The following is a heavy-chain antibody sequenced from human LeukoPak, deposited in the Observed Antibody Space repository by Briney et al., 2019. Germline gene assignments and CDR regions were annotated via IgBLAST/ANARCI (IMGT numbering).Heavy chain of an antibody. V-gene: IGHV3-11*01. CDR2: ISSSGSTI. CDR3: ASSPEEMAADY. D-gene: IGHD5-24*01. Sequence: PGGSLRLSCAASGFTFSDYYMSWIRQAPGKGLEWVSYISSSGSTIYYADSVKGRFTISRDNTKNSLYPQMNSLRAEDTAVYYCASSPEEMAADYWGQGTLVTVSS. J-gene: IGHJ4*02. CDR1: GFTFSDYY.